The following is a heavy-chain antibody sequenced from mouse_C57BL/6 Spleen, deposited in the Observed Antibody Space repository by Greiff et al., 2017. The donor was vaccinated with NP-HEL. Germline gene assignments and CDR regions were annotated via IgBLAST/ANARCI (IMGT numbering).Heavy chain of an antibody. CDR3: TTGITTVVAPDD. D-gene: IGHD1-1*01. CDR2: IDPEDGDT. V-gene: IGHV14-1*01. CDR1: GFNIKDYY. Sequence: EVQLQQSGAELVRPGASVKLSCTASGFNIKDYYMHWVKQRPEQGLEWIGRIDPEDGDTEYAPKFQGKATMTADTSSNTAYLQLSSLTSEDTAVYYCTTGITTVVAPDDWGQGTTLTVSS. J-gene: IGHJ2*01.